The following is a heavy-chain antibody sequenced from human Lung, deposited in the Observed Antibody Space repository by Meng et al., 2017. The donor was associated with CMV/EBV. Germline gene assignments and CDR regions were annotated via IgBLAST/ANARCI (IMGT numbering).Heavy chain of an antibody. CDR2: ISGYNGDT. Sequence: SGYTFTNCGVTWVRQAPGQGLEWMGWISGYNGDTKYAQQFQGRVTLTTDTSTGTAYMELRSLRSDDTAIYFCARGEMADPYWYLDLWGRGTLVTVSS. D-gene: IGHD5-24*01. J-gene: IGHJ2*01. CDR1: GYTFTNCG. CDR3: ARGEMADPYWYLDL. V-gene: IGHV1-18*04.